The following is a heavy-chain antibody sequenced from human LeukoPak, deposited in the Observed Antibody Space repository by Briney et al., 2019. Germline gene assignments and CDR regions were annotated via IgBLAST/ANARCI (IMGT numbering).Heavy chain of an antibody. CDR1: GFTFSSYA. Sequence: GGSLRLSCAASGFTFSSYAMSWVRQAPGKGLEWVLAISGSGGSTYYADSVKGRFTISRDNSKNTLYLQMNSLRAEDTAVYYCAKDPIVVVPAALLAFDYWGQGTLVTVSS. CDR2: ISGSGGST. J-gene: IGHJ4*02. CDR3: AKDPIVVVPAALLAFDY. V-gene: IGHV3-23*01. D-gene: IGHD2-2*01.